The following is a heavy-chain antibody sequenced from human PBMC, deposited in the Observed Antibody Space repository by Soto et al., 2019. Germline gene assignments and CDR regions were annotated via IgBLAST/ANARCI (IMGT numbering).Heavy chain of an antibody. CDR3: ARVALTVTADYFFSHMDL. J-gene: IGHJ6*03. CDR1: RGSISSANW. V-gene: IGHV4-4*02. CDR2: VFHSGNT. Sequence: QVHLQESGPGLVKPSGALSLNCAVSRGSISSANWWRWVRQAPGKGLEWIGEVFHSGNTNYNPSHKIRVSMSIDQAKNQCSLTLNSVTAADTATYYCARVALTVTADYFFSHMDLWGKGTAVTVSS. D-gene: IGHD1-7*01.